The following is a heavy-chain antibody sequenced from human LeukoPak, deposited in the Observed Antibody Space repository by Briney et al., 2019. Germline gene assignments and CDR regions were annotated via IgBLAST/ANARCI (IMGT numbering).Heavy chain of an antibody. CDR1: GVSISSYY. Sequence: SETLSLTCTVSGVSISSYYWSWIRQSAGKGLEWIGRIYTSGSTYYNPSLKSRVNMSVDTSKNQFSLKVSSVTAADTAVYYCAKAHYYDSSGYYYGPFYYYYYYMDVWGKGTTVTISS. V-gene: IGHV4-4*07. CDR2: IYTSGST. J-gene: IGHJ6*03. CDR3: AKAHYYDSSGYYYGPFYYYYYYMDV. D-gene: IGHD3-22*01.